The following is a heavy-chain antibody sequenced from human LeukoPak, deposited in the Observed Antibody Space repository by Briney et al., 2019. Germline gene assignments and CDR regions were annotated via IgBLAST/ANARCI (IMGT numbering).Heavy chain of an antibody. CDR3: AREPYDSSCYDY. CDR1: GFNVRSNF. J-gene: IGHJ4*02. Sequence: GGSLRLSCAASGFNVRSNFMSWVRQAPGKGLEWVSAIYSGGSTYYVDSVKDRFTISRDNSKNTIYLQMNSLRVDDTAVYYCAREPYDSSCYDYWGQGTLVTVSS. CDR2: IYSGGST. V-gene: IGHV3-66*01. D-gene: IGHD3-22*01.